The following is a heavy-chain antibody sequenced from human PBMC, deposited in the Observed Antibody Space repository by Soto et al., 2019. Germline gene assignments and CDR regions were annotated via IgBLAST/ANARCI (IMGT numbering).Heavy chain of an antibody. CDR3: ARRPSPYYYDSEPGSGWFDP. D-gene: IGHD3-22*01. CDR1: GYTFSSYG. Sequence: ASVKVSCKAYGYTFSSYGLSWVRQAPGQGLEWMGWISAYSGNTVYTQRFKGRLTMATDTSTGTAYMELRSLRSDDTAMYYCARRPSPYYYDSEPGSGWFDPWGQGTLVTVSS. CDR2: ISAYSGNT. J-gene: IGHJ5*02. V-gene: IGHV1-18*01.